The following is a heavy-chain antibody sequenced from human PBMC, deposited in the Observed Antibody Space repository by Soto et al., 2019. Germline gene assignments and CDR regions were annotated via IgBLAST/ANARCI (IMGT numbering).Heavy chain of an antibody. D-gene: IGHD4-17*01. CDR3: ARVLNYGVAFDI. J-gene: IGHJ3*02. CDR1: GFTFSSYA. V-gene: IGHV3-23*01. Sequence: PGGSLRLSCAASGFTFSSYAMSWVRQAPGRGLEWVSSISGSGGSTYYADSVKGRFTISRDNSKNTLGLQMNSLRAEDTAVYYCARVLNYGVAFDIWGQGTMVTVSS. CDR2: ISGSGGST.